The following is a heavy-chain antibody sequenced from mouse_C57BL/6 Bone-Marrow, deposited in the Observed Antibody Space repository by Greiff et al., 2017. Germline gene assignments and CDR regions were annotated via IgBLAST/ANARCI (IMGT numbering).Heavy chain of an antibody. CDR2: INPYNGGT. CDR3: ERRSPYYFDY. J-gene: IGHJ2*01. CDR1: GYTFTDYY. Sequence: EVQLQESGPVLVKPGASVKMSCKASGYTFTDYYMNWVKQSHGKSLEWIGVINPYNGGTSYNQKFKGKATLIVDKSSSTAYMELNSLTSEDSAVYYCERRSPYYFDYWGQGTTLTVSS. V-gene: IGHV1-19*01.